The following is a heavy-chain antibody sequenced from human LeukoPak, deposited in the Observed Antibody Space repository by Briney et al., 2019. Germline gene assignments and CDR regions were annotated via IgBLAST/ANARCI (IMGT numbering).Heavy chain of an antibody. V-gene: IGHV6-1*01. D-gene: IGHD4-17*01. CDR1: GDSVSSNSAA. CDR3: AKNYGDSNWFDP. J-gene: IGHJ5*02. CDR2: TYYRSNWFN. Sequence: SQTLSLTCAVSGDSVSSNSAAWNWIRQSPSRGLEWLGRTYYRSNWFNDFALSVKSRITINPDTSKNQFSLQLNSVTPEDTAVYYCAKNYGDSNWFDPWGQGTLVTVSS.